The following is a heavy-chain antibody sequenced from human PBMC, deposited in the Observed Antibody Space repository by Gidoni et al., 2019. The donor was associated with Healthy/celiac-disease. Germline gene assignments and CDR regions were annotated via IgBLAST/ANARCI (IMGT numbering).Heavy chain of an antibody. CDR1: GYSISSSNW. Sequence: QVQLQESCPGLVTPSDTLSLPSAVSGYSISSSNWWGWIRQPPGKGLEWIGYIYYSGSTYYNPSLKSRVTMSVDTSKNQFSLKLSSVTAVDTAVYYCARIQGFGELLLDYWGQGTLVTVSS. J-gene: IGHJ4*02. CDR3: ARIQGFGELLLDY. V-gene: IGHV4-28*01. CDR2: IYYSGST. D-gene: IGHD3-10*01.